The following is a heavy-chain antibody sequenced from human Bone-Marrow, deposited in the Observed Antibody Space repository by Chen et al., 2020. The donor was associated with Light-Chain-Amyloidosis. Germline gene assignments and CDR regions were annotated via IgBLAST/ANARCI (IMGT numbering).Heavy chain of an antibody. V-gene: IGHV5-51*01. CDR3: ARRRDGYNFDN. J-gene: IGHJ4*02. CDR1: GYTFPNYW. CDR2: IYPDDSDA. D-gene: IGHD5-12*01. Sequence: EVQLEQSGPEVKKPGESLKISCKGSGYTFPNYWIGWVRQMHGKGLEWMGVIYPDDSDARYSPCFDGQVTISADKSITPAYPQGMSLKASDTAMYYCARRRDGYNFDNWGQETLVTVSS.